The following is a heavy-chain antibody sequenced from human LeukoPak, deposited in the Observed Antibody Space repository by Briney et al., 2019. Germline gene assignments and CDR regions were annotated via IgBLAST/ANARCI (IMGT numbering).Heavy chain of an antibody. CDR2: IYYSGST. CDR1: GGSISSYY. D-gene: IGHD1-26*01. V-gene: IGHV4-59*12. CDR3: ARVSWSSGAFDI. J-gene: IGHJ3*02. Sequence: KPSETLSLTCTVSGGSISSYYWSWIRQPPGKGLEWIGSIYYSGSTYYNPSLKSRVTISVDTSKNQFSLKLSSVTAADTAVYYCARVSWSSGAFDIWGQGTMVTVSS.